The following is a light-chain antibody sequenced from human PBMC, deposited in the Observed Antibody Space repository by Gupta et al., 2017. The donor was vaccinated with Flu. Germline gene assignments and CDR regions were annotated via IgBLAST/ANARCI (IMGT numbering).Light chain of an antibody. CDR2: WAS. CDR1: QSLFYSCNNKNF. CDR3: QRFSNCPQA. Sequence: DLVLTQSPDSLAVSLSERAPNHCKSSQSLFYSCNNKNFLTWYQQHPGQSPKLLIYWASTREAGVPDRFSGGESGTDFTLTSSRLQAEVVAVYYCQRFSNCPQAFGHGSKEEI. V-gene: IGKV4-1*01. J-gene: IGKJ1*01.